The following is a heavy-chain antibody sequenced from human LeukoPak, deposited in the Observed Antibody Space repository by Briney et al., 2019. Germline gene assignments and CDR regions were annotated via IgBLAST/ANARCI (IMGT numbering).Heavy chain of an antibody. CDR3: ARTRKYSSSHFDY. CDR2: IYYSGST. Sequence: SETLSLTCTVSGGSISSYCWSWIRQPPGKGLEWIGYIYYSGSTNYNPSLKSRVTISVDTSKNQFSLKLSSVTAADTAVYYCARTRKYSSSHFDYWGQGTLVTVSS. D-gene: IGHD6-6*01. CDR1: GGSISSYC. J-gene: IGHJ4*02. V-gene: IGHV4-59*12.